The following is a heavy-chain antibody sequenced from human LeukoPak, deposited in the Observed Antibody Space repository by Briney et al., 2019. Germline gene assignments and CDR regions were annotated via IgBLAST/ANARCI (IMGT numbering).Heavy chain of an antibody. CDR3: ARDSGSSWYFYYYYYMDV. V-gene: IGHV1-18*01. Sequence: ASVKVSCKASGYTFTSYGIIWVRQVPGQGLEWMGWISAYNGNTNYAQKLQGRVTMTTDTSTSTAYMELRSLRSDDTAVYYCARDSGSSWYFYYYYYMDVWGKGTTVTVSS. D-gene: IGHD6-13*01. CDR2: ISAYNGNT. CDR1: GYTFTSYG. J-gene: IGHJ6*03.